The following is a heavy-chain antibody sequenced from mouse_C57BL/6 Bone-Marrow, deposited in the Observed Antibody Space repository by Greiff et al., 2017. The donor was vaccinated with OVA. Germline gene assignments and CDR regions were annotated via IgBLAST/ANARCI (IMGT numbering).Heavy chain of an antibody. J-gene: IGHJ2*01. CDR1: GFTFSDYY. CDR3: ARTRKGGYYFDD. Sequence: EVKLMESEAGLVQPGSSMKLSCTASGFTFSDYYMDWVHQIPEKGLEWFANINYDSSSTYYHDYFKSRFTISIDNAKNILYLQMSSLKSEDTATYYCARTRKGGYYFDDWGQGTTLTVSS. CDR2: INYDSSST. V-gene: IGHV5-16*01.